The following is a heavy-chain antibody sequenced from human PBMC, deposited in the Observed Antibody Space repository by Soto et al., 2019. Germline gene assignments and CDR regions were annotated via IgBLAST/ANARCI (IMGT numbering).Heavy chain of an antibody. V-gene: IGHV3-23*01. J-gene: IGHJ4*02. CDR3: ARRGEYSSSWNFDY. D-gene: IGHD6-13*01. Sequence: EVQLLESGGGLVQPGGSLRLSCAASGFTFSSYAMSWVRQAPGKGREWVSAISGSGGGTYYADSVKGRFTITRYNSKNTLYLQMNSMRAEDTAVYYCARRGEYSSSWNFDYWGQGTLVTVSS. CDR1: GFTFSSYA. CDR2: ISGSGGGT.